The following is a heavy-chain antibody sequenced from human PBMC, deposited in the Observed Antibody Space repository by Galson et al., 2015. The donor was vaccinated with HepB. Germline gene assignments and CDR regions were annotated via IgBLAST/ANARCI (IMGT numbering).Heavy chain of an antibody. CDR1: GYSFPSYW. V-gene: IGHV5-10-1*01. D-gene: IGHD5-24*01. CDR3: ARQQRLRRDGYNGEDY. J-gene: IGHJ4*02. Sequence: QSGAEVKKPGESLRISCKGSGYSFPSYWISWVRQMPGKGLEWMGRIDPSDSYTNYSPSFQGHVTISADKSISTAYLQWSSLKASDTAMYYCARQQRLRRDGYNGEDYWGQGTLVTVSS. CDR2: IDPSDSYT.